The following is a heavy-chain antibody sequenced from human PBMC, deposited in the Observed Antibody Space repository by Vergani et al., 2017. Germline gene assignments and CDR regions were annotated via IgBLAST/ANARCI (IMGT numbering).Heavy chain of an antibody. CDR2: IRNKAYGGTT. V-gene: IGHV3-49*04. J-gene: IGHJ4*02. CDR3: SRGRGYSFGYSDY. CDR1: GFSFGDYA. Sequence: EVQLVESGGGLVPPGRSLRLSCAASGFSFGDYAMTWVRQAPGKGLEWVAFIRNKAYGGTTEYAASVKGRFTISSDDSKRLAYLQLSGLTTQDTAVYFCSRGRGYSFGYSDYWGQGTLVAVSS. D-gene: IGHD5-18*01.